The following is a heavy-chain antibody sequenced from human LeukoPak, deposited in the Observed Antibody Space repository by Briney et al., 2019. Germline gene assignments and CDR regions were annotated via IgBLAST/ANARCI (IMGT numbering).Heavy chain of an antibody. CDR2: IHTSAST. Sequence: SETLSLTCSVSGASINNYYGSCLRQPAGKGLEWIGRIHTSASTEYNPSLKSRVTMSVDTSKNQFSLKLTSVTAADTAVYFCARDDNSGYSDDAFDIWGQGTLVTVSS. CDR3: ARDDNSGYSDDAFDI. CDR1: GASINNYY. J-gene: IGHJ3*02. D-gene: IGHD5-12*01. V-gene: IGHV4-4*07.